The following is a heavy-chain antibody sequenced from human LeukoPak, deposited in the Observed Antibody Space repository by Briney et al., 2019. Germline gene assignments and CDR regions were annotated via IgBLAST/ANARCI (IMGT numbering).Heavy chain of an antibody. CDR3: ARDDYGDHIFGY. CDR1: GGSISSGGYY. Sequence: SQTLSLTCTVSGGSISSGGYYWSWIRQHPGKGLEWIGYIYYSGSTYYNPSLKSRVTISVDTSKNQFSLKLSSVTAADTAVYYCARDDYGDHIFGYWGQGTLVTVSS. CDR2: IYYSGST. V-gene: IGHV4-31*03. D-gene: IGHD4-17*01. J-gene: IGHJ4*02.